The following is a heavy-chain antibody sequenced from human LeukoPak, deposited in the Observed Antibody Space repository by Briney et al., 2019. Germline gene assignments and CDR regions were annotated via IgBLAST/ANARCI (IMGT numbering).Heavy chain of an antibody. CDR2: IYYSGST. V-gene: IGHV4-39*07. CDR1: GGSISSSSYY. D-gene: IGHD7-27*01. J-gene: IGHJ4*02. CDR3: ASSLLSSAGDLDGIDY. Sequence: SETLSLTCTVSGGSISSSSYYWGWIRQPPGKGLEWIGSIYYSGSTYYNPSLKSRVTISVDTSKNQFSLKLSSVTAADTAVYYCASSLLSSAGDLDGIDYWGQGTLVTVSS.